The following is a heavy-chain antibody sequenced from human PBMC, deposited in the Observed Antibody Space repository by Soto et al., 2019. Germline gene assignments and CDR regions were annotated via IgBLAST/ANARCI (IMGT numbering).Heavy chain of an antibody. CDR1: SGSISSSNW. Sequence: QVQLQESGPGLVKPSGTLSLTCAVSSGSISSSNWWSWVRQPPGKGLEWIGEIYHSGSTNYNPSLKSRVTISVDKSKNQFSLKLSSVTAADTAVYYCARVRFYGSGSYYYYYMDVCGKGTTVTVSS. J-gene: IGHJ6*03. CDR2: IYHSGST. CDR3: ARVRFYGSGSYYYYYMDV. D-gene: IGHD3-10*01. V-gene: IGHV4-4*02.